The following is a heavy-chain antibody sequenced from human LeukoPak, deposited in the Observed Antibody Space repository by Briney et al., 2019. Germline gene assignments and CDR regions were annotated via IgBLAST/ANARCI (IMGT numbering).Heavy chain of an antibody. V-gene: IGHV1-18*01. CDR1: GYSFTSYD. D-gene: IGHD1-14*01. Sequence: EASVKVSCKASGYSFTSYDINWVRQATGQGLEWMAWINAYNGDTNYAQKLQGRVTLTTETSTSTAYMELRSLRSDDTAVYYCARDLTHDAFDIWGQGTMVTVSS. J-gene: IGHJ3*02. CDR2: INAYNGDT. CDR3: ARDLTHDAFDI.